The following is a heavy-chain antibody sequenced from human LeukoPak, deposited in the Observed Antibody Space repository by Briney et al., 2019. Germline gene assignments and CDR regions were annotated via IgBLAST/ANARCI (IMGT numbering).Heavy chain of an antibody. CDR2: IRASGDA. CDR3: ARDRAANQDWVEFDP. Sequence: AGSLIRSCAAAGFFVCDYYMSWCRQAPGGGLEWVGLIRASGDAFCAGFARGRFAISRDESENTLYLQMNSLRVEDTAVYFCARDRAANQDWVEFDPWGQGTPVIVSS. J-gene: IGHJ5*02. D-gene: IGHD3/OR15-3a*01. V-gene: IGHV3-66*03. CDR1: GFFVCDYY.